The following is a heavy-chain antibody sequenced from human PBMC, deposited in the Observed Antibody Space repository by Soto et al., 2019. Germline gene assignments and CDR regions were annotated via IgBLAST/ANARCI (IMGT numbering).Heavy chain of an antibody. CDR1: GGSISSSSYY. CDR3: ARIEIAVAGLDY. J-gene: IGHJ4*02. Sequence: QLQLQESGPGLVKPSETLSLTCTVSGGSISSSSYYWGWIRQPPGKGLEWIGSIYYSGSTYYNPSIRSRVTISVDTSKNQFSLKLSSVTAADTAVYYCARIEIAVAGLDYWGQGTLVTVSS. CDR2: IYYSGST. D-gene: IGHD6-19*01. V-gene: IGHV4-39*01.